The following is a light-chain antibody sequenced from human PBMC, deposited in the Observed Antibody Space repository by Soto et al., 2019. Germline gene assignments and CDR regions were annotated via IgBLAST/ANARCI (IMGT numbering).Light chain of an antibody. CDR2: DDS. Sequence: SYALTQPPCVSVAPGQTATVTCGGNNVGSKSVHWYQQKPGQAPVLVVYDDSDRPSGIPERFSGSNSGNTATLTISRVEAGDEADYYCQVWDTTSDQGVFGTGTQVTVL. CDR3: QVWDTTSDQGV. V-gene: IGLV3-21*02. J-gene: IGLJ1*01. CDR1: NVGSKS.